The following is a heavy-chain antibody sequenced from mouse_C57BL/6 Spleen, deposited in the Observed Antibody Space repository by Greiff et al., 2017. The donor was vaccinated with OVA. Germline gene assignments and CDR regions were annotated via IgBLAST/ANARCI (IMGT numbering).Heavy chain of an antibody. CDR3: ARCYYGSSPHWDFDV. D-gene: IGHD1-1*01. CDR2: IYPSDSET. Sequence: QVQLQQPGAELVRPGSSVKLSCKASGYTFTSYWMDWVKQRPGQGLEWIGNIYPSDSETHYNQKFKDKATLTVDKSSSTAYMQLSSLTSEDSAVYYCARCYYGSSPHWDFDVWGTGTTVTVSS. CDR1: GYTFTSYW. V-gene: IGHV1-61*01. J-gene: IGHJ1*03.